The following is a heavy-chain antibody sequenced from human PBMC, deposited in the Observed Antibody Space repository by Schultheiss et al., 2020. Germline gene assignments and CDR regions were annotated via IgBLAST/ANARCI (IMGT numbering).Heavy chain of an antibody. J-gene: IGHJ4*02. V-gene: IGHV3-15*01. CDR3: ATDHPSDY. CDR1: GFTFSKAW. Sequence: GGSLRLSCAASGFTFSKAWMTWVRQAPGKGLEWVGRIRSKTDGGTTDYATPVKGRFSISRDDLKNTLYLQMISLKTEDTAVYYCATDHPSDYWGQGTLVTVSS. CDR2: IRSKTDGGTT.